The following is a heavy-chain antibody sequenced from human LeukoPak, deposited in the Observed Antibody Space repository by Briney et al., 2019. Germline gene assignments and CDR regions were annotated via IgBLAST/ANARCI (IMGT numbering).Heavy chain of an antibody. J-gene: IGHJ4*02. CDR1: EFTFTTYT. CDR2: IGNGGHII. V-gene: IGHV3-48*01. CDR3: ARDLFQQALDY. Sequence: GGSLRLSCVASEFTFTTYTMNWVRQAPGKGLEWVSYIGNGGHIIYCADSVKGRFTISRDDAQNSLYLQLNRLRPEDTAVYYCARDLFQQALDYWGQGTLVTVSS.